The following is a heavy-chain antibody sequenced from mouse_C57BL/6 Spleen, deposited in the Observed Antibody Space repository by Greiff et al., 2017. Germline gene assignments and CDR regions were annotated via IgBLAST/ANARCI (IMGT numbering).Heavy chain of an antibody. D-gene: IGHD2-4*01. J-gene: IGHJ2*01. CDR1: GYAFSSSW. V-gene: IGHV1-82*01. CDR3: ARWDYDYFDY. CDR2: IYPGDGDT. Sequence: QDQLQQSGPELVKPGASVKISCKASGYAFSSSWMNWVKQRPGKGLEWIGRIYPGDGDTNYNGKFKGKATLTADKSSSTAYMRLSSLTSEDSAVYFCARWDYDYFDYWGQGTTLTVSS.